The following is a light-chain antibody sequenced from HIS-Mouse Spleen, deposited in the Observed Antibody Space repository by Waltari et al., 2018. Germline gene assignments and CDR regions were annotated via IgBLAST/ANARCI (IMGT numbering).Light chain of an antibody. J-gene: IGLJ3*02. CDR2: EGS. V-gene: IGLV2-23*01. CDR1: SSHVGRYNL. Sequence: QSALTQPASVSGSPGQSITISCPRTSSHVGRYNLVSWYQQHPGKAPKLMIYEGSKRPSGVSNRFSGSKSGNTASLTISGLQAEDEADYYCCSYAGSSTWVFGGGTKLTVL. CDR3: CSYAGSSTWV.